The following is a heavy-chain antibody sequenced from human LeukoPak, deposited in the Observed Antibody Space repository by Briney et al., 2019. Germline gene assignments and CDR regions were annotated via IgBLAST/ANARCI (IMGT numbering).Heavy chain of an antibody. CDR1: GFTFSIYA. CDR3: AKDPSPNSGYDCSDY. J-gene: IGHJ4*02. CDR2: ISGSGGNT. Sequence: GGSPILSCAASGFTFSIYAMSWVPQAPGKGVEWVSGISGSGGNTYYADSVKGRFTISRDNSKNTLYRQMNSLRAEDTAVYYCAKDPSPNSGYDCSDYWGQATMVTVSS. D-gene: IGHD5-12*01. V-gene: IGHV3-23*01.